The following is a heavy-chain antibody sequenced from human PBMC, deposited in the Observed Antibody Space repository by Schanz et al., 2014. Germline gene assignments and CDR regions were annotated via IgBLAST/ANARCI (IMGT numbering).Heavy chain of an antibody. Sequence: VHLVESGGGLVKPGGSLRLSCGASGFTFSDYYMTWIRQAPGKGLEWVSDISDSGDSTHYADSVKGRFTISRDNAKNSLFLQMNSLSAEDTAVYYCAKVAPAATYLDSWGPGTLVTVSS. V-gene: IGHV3-11*01. CDR2: ISDSGDST. J-gene: IGHJ4*02. CDR1: GFTFSDYY. D-gene: IGHD2-2*01. CDR3: AKVAPAATYLDS.